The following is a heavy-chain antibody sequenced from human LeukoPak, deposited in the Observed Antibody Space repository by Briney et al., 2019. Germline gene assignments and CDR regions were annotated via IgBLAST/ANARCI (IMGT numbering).Heavy chain of an antibody. V-gene: IGHV4-59*08. CDR1: GGSISGHH. D-gene: IGHD1-26*01. Sequence: PSETLSLTCTVSGGSISGHHWTWIRQPPGTGLEWIGYFYDSGDFNYNPSLKSRVTIWMDMSNNQFSLTMSSVTAAEPAMYYCARLLRPGGRKGDAFDIWGQGTLVTVSS. J-gene: IGHJ3*02. CDR3: ARLLRPGGRKGDAFDI. CDR2: FYDSGDF.